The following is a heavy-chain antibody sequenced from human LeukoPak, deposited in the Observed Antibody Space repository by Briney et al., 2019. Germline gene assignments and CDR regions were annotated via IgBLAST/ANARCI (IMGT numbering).Heavy chain of an antibody. CDR1: GFTFSSYW. V-gene: IGHV3-7*01. CDR2: IKQDGSEK. Sequence: GGSLRLSCAASGFTFSSYWMSWVRQAPGKGLEWVANIKQDGSEKYYVDSVKGRFTISRDNAKNSLYLQMNSLRAEDTAVYYCARVGYSNYFLASYYYYYYYTDVWGKGTTVTVSS. CDR3: ARVGYSNYFLASYYYYYYYTDV. D-gene: IGHD4-11*01. J-gene: IGHJ6*03.